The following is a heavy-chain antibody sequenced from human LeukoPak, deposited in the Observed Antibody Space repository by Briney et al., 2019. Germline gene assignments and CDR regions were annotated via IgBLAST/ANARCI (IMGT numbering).Heavy chain of an antibody. Sequence: TGGSLRLSCAASGFTFSSYSINWVRQAPGKGLEWVSSISSSTYVYYADSVKGRFTTSRDNSKNTLYLQMNTLRAEDTAVYYCARRAGDYSHPYDYWGQGTLVTVSS. J-gene: IGHJ4*02. D-gene: IGHD3-22*01. CDR2: ISSSTYV. CDR1: GFTFSSYS. V-gene: IGHV3-21*04. CDR3: ARRAGDYSHPYDY.